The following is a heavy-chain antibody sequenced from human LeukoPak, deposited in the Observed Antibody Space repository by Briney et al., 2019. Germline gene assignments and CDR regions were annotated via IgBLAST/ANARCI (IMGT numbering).Heavy chain of an antibody. J-gene: IGHJ4*02. V-gene: IGHV4-59*04. CDR2: IDNNGIT. CDR3: ARGGGGAKAFYFDY. CDR1: GGSISSYY. Sequence: SETLSLTCTVSGGSISSYYWSWIRQPPGKGLEWSGEIDNNGITNYNPSLKSRVTMSVDTTRKRFSLRLTSESAADTGVYYCARGGGGAKAFYFDYWGQGPLVTVSS. D-gene: IGHD1-26*01.